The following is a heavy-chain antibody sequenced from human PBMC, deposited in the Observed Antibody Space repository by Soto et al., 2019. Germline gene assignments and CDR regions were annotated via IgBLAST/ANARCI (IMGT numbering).Heavy chain of an antibody. Sequence: SETLSLTCTVSGGSISSSSYYWGWIRQPPGKGLEWIGSIYYSGSTYYNPSLKSRVTISVDTSKNQFSLKLSSVTAADTAVYYCASLCSGGSCYIYWGQGTLVTVSS. CDR1: GGSISSSSYY. CDR3: ASLCSGGSCYIY. J-gene: IGHJ4*02. V-gene: IGHV4-39*01. CDR2: IYYSGST. D-gene: IGHD2-15*01.